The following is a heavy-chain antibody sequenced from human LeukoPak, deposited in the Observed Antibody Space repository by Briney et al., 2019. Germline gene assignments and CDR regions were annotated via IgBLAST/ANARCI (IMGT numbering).Heavy chain of an antibody. J-gene: IGHJ4*02. V-gene: IGHV4-61*02. CDR2: IYTSGST. Sequence: NPSETLSLTCTVSGGSMSSGSYYWSWIRQPAGKGLEWIGRIYTSGSTNYNPSLRSRVTISVDTSKNQFSLKLSSVTAADTAVYYCARGNRQLAYYGSGSRLPYDSWGQGTLVTVSS. CDR3: ARGNRQLAYYGSGSRLPYDS. CDR1: GGSMSSGSYY. D-gene: IGHD3-10*01.